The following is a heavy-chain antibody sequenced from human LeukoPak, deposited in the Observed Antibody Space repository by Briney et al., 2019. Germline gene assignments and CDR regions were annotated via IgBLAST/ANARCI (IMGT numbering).Heavy chain of an antibody. D-gene: IGHD3-9*01. V-gene: IGHV4-38-2*02. J-gene: IGHJ3*02. CDR1: GYSISSGYY. CDR2: INHSGST. CDR3: ARDLYYDILTGYFGVDAFDS. Sequence: SETLSLTCTVSGYSISSGYYWGWIRPPPGKGLEWIGSINHSGSTYYNPSLKSRVTISVDTSKNQFSLKLSSVTAADTAVYYCARDLYYDILTGYFGVDAFDSWGQGTMVSVSS.